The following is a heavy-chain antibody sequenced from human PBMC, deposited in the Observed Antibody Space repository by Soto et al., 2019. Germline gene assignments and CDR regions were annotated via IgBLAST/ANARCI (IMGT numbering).Heavy chain of an antibody. V-gene: IGHV1-2*02. D-gene: IGHD2-8*01. CDR2: INPNSGGT. Sequence: ASVKVSCKASGYTFTGYYMHWVRQAPGQGLEWMGWINPNSGGTNYAQKFQGRVTMTRDTSISTAYMELSRLRSDDTAVYYCARDVTATVVMVYAIPGMDVWGQGTTATVSS. CDR1: GYTFTGYY. J-gene: IGHJ6*02. CDR3: ARDVTATVVMVYAIPGMDV.